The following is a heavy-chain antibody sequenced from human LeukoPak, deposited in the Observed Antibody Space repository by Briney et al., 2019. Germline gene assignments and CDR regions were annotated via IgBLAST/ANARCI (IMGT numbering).Heavy chain of an antibody. CDR3: AREGYHYYDSSGYYFDY. D-gene: IGHD3-22*01. CDR2: INSDGSST. CDR1: GFTFDDYA. V-gene: IGHV3-74*01. J-gene: IGHJ4*02. Sequence: PGGSLRLSCAASGFTFDDYAMHWVRQAPGKGLVWVSRINSDGSSTSYADSVKGRFTISRDNAKNTLYLQMNSLRAEDTAVYYCAREGYHYYDSSGYYFDYWGQGTLVTVSS.